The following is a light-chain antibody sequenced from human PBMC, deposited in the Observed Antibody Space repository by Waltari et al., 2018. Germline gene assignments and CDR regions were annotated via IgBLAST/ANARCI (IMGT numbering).Light chain of an antibody. CDR3: QQYYGIPYT. CDR1: QSLWHNSDNKNY. V-gene: IGKV4-1*01. Sequence: RSSQSLWHNSDNKNYLGWYQQKPGQPPRVLISWASTRASGVPERFSATGSGTDFTLTISSLQADDVAVYYCQQYYGIPYTFGQGTKLEIK. CDR2: WAS. J-gene: IGKJ2*01.